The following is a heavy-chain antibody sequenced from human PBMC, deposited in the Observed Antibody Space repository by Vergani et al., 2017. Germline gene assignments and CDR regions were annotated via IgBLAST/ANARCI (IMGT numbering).Heavy chain of an antibody. D-gene: IGHD4-11*01. Sequence: QVQLQESGAGLLKPSETLSLTCAVYGGSFSGYYWSWIRQPPGKGLEWIGEINHSGSTNYNPSLKSRVTISVDTSKNQFSLKLSSVTAADTAVYYCAREDRDYSNYHDYWGQGTLVTVSS. V-gene: IGHV4-34*01. J-gene: IGHJ4*02. CDR3: AREDRDYSNYHDY. CDR1: GGSFSGYY. CDR2: INHSGST.